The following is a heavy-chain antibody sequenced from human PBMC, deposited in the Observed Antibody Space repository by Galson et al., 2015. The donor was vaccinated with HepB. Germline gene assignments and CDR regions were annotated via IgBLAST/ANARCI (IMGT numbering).Heavy chain of an antibody. CDR1: GYMFSNFW. CDR2: IYTDDSDS. CDR3: ARVRGADPLGFDY. D-gene: IGHD3-16*01. V-gene: IGHV5-51*01. J-gene: IGHJ4*02. Sequence: QSGAEVKKPGESLRISCKGSGYMFSNFWLGWVRQMPGKGLEWMGIIYTDDSDSRYSPSFQGQVTISADKSISTAYVQWSSLKASDTASYYCARVRGADPLGFDYWGQGTLVTVSS.